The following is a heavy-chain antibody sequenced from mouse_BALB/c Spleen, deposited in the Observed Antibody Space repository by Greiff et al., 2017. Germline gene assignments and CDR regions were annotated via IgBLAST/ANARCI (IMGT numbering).Heavy chain of an antibody. CDR3: ARKAYGYDAWFAY. CDR1: GYTFTSYW. V-gene: IGHV1-7*01. Sequence: QVQLQQSGAELAKPGASVKMSCKASGYTFTSYWMHWVKQRPGQGLEWIGYINPSTGYTEYNQKFKDKATLTADKSSSTAYMQLSSLTSEDSAVYYCARKAYGYDAWFAYWGQGTLVTVSA. CDR2: INPSTGYT. D-gene: IGHD2-2*01. J-gene: IGHJ3*01.